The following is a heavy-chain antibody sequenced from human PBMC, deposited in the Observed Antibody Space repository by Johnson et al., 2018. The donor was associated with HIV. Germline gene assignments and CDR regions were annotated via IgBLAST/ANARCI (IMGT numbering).Heavy chain of an antibody. V-gene: IGHV3-43*01. J-gene: IGHJ3*02. CDR2: ISWDGDST. Sequence: EVQLLESGGVVVQPGGSLRLSCAASGFTFHDYTMHWVRQAPGKGLEWVSLISWDGDSTYYANSVKGRFTISSDNSENSLYLQLNSLRTEDTTLSYCARVNIAFDIWGQGTMVTVSS. CDR1: GFTFHDYT. CDR3: ARVNIAFDI.